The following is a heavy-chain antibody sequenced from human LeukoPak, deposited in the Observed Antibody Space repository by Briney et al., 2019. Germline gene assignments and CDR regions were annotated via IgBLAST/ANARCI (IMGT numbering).Heavy chain of an antibody. J-gene: IGHJ4*02. CDR2: IKQGGSEK. V-gene: IGHV3-7*01. Sequence: GGSLRLSCAASGFTFSSYWMSWVRQAPGKGLEWVANIKQGGSEKYYVDSVKGRFTISRDNAKNSLYLQMNSLRAEDTAVYYCARVSKGDKMVYAIGSSRNFDYWGQGTLVTVSS. CDR1: GFTFSSYW. CDR3: ARVSKGDKMVYAIGSSRNFDY. D-gene: IGHD2-8*01.